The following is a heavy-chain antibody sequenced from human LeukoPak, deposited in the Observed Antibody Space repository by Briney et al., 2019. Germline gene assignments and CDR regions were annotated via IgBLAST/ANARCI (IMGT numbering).Heavy chain of an antibody. V-gene: IGHV1-2*04. J-gene: IGHJ3*02. CDR2: INPNSGGT. CDR1: GYTFTGYY. D-gene: IGHD2-21*02. CDR3: ARVSGGVVVTANDALDI. Sequence: GASVKVSCKASGYTFTGYYMHWVRQAPGQGLEWMRWINPNSGGTNYAQKFQGWVTMTRDTSISTAYMELSRLRSDDTAVYYCARVSGGVVVTANDALDIWGQGTMVTVSS.